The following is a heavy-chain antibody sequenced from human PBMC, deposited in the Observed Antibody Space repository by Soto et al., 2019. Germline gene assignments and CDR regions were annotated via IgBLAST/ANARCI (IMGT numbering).Heavy chain of an antibody. CDR3: ARDLGGWPDY. V-gene: IGHV4-34*01. CDR2: INHSGST. Sequence: SETLSLTCAVYGGSFSGYYWIWIRQPPGKGLEWIGEINHSGSTNYNPSLKSRVTISVDTSKNQFSLKLSSVTAADTAIYYCARDLGGWPDYWGQGTLVTVSS. D-gene: IGHD2-15*01. CDR1: GGSFSGYY. J-gene: IGHJ4*02.